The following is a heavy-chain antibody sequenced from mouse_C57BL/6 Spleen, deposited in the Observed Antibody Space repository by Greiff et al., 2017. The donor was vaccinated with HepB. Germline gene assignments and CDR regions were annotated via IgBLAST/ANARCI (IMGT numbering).Heavy chain of an antibody. Sequence: QVQLQQSGAELVMPGASVKLSCKASGYTFTSYWMHWVKQRPGQGLEWIGEIDPSDSYTNYNQKFKGKSTLTVDKSSSTAYMQLSSLTSEDSAVYYCARYYYGSSLLGYWGQGTSVTVSS. J-gene: IGHJ4*01. CDR2: IDPSDSYT. V-gene: IGHV1-69*01. CDR1: GYTFTSYW. D-gene: IGHD1-1*01. CDR3: ARYYYGSSLLGY.